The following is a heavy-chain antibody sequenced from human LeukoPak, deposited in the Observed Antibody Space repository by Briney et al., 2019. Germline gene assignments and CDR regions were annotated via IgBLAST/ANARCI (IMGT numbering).Heavy chain of an antibody. CDR1: GGSFSGYY. J-gene: IGHJ6*02. D-gene: IGHD2-8*01. V-gene: IGHV4-34*01. Sequence: PSETLSLTCAVHGGSFSGYYWSWIRQPPGKGLEWIGEINHSGSTNYNPSLKSRVTISVDTSKNQFSLKLSSVTAADTAVYYCARIVYANYYYGMDVWGQGTTVTVSS. CDR3: ARIVYANYYYGMDV. CDR2: INHSGST.